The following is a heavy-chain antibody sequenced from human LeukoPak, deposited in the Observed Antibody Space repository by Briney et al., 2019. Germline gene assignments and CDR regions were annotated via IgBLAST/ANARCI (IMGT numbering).Heavy chain of an antibody. V-gene: IGHV3-7*01. Sequence: GGSLRLSCAVSGFTFSSYWMSWVRQAPGKGLEWVANIKQDGSEKYYVDSVKGRFTISRDNAKNSLYLQMNSLRAEDTAVYYCARDYSHYMDVWGKGTTVTVSS. J-gene: IGHJ6*03. CDR2: IKQDGSEK. CDR1: GFTFSSYW. CDR3: ARDYSHYMDV.